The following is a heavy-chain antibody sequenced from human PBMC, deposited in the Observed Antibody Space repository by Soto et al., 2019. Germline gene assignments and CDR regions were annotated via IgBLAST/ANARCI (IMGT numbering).Heavy chain of an antibody. Sequence: RASVKVSCKASGYTFTGYYMHWVRQAPGQGLEWMGWINPNSGGTNYAQKFQGRVTMTRDTSISTAYMELSRLRSADTAVYFCARDPAGEYGHWGQGSLVTVSS. V-gene: IGHV1-2*02. J-gene: IGHJ4*02. CDR3: ARDPAGEYGH. CDR2: INPNSGGT. D-gene: IGHD4-17*01. CDR1: GYTFTGYY.